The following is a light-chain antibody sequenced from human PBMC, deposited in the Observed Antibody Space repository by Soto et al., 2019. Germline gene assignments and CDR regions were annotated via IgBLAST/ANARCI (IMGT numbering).Light chain of an antibody. J-gene: IGKJ1*01. CDR1: QSISSW. Sequence: DIQMTQSPSTLSASVGDRVTITCRASQSISSWLAWYQQKPGKAPKLLIYDASSLESGVPSRFSGSVSGTEFTLTISSLHPDDFATYYCQQYNSYSWTFGQGTKVEIK. CDR2: DAS. V-gene: IGKV1-5*01. CDR3: QQYNSYSWT.